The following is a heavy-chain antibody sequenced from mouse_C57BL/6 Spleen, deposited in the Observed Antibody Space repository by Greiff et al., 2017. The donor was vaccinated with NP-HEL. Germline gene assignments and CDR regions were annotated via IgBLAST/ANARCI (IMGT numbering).Heavy chain of an antibody. D-gene: IGHD1-1*01. CDR3: AREHYYGSSYEDY. Sequence: VQLQQSDAELVKPGASVKISCKVSGYTFTDHTIHWMKQRPEQGLEWIGYIYPRDGSTKYNEKFKGKATLTADKSSSTAYLQLNSLTSEDSAVYCGAREHYYGSSYEDYWGQGTTLTVSS. CDR2: IYPRDGST. CDR1: GYTFTDHT. J-gene: IGHJ2*01. V-gene: IGHV1-78*01.